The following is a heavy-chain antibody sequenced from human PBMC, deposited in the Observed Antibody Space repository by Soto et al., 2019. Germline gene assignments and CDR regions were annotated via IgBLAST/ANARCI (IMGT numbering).Heavy chain of an antibody. Sequence: EVQLVESGGGLVQPGGSLRLSCAASGFTFSAFEMNWVRQAPGKGLEWLSYIYNSGSTMTYADSVKGRFAISRDNAKKSLYLEMNSLKTEDKAVCSCKRESGGTGLAVWGQGTTVTVSS. CDR1: GFTFSAFE. CDR3: KRESGGTGLAV. J-gene: IGHJ6*02. D-gene: IGHD1-1*01. CDR2: IYNSGSTM. V-gene: IGHV3-48*03.